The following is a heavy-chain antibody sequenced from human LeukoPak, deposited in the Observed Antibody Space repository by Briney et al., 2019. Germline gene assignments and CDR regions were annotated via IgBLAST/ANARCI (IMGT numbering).Heavy chain of an antibody. CDR2: FYYSGST. CDR3: ARYSTSYYFDY. J-gene: IGHJ4*02. Sequence: PSETLSLTCTVSGGSISSYYWSWIRQPPGKGLEWIGYFYYSGSTNYNPSLKSRVTISVDTSKNQFSLKLSSVTAADTAVYYCARYSTSYYFDYWGQGTLVTVSS. CDR1: GGSISSYY. D-gene: IGHD6-6*01. V-gene: IGHV4-59*08.